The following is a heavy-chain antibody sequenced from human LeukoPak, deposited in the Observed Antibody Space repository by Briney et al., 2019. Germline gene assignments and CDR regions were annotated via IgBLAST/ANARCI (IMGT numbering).Heavy chain of an antibody. CDR2: ISGSGGTT. Sequence: GGSLRLSCAASGFTFSSYGMSWVRQAPGKGLELVSGISGSGGTTYYADSVKGRFTISRDNSKNTLYLQMNSLRAEDTAVYYCAKAIDYGNQRAPANDYWGQGTLVTVSS. CDR1: GFTFSSYG. CDR3: AKAIDYGNQRAPANDY. V-gene: IGHV3-23*01. D-gene: IGHD4-17*01. J-gene: IGHJ4*02.